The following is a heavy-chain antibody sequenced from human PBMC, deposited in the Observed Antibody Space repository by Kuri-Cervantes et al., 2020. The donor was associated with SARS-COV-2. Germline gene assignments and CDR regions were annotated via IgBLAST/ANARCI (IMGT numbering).Heavy chain of an antibody. V-gene: IGHV4-61*01. D-gene: IGHD2-15*01. CDR3: ARVVRGWYPQGRKGDWFDP. CDR2: IYHSGST. Sequence: SETLSLTCTVSGGSISSSSYYWSWIRQPPGKGLEWIGYIYHSGSTNYNPSLKSRVTISVDTSKNQFSLKLSSVTAADTAVYYCARVVRGWYPQGRKGDWFDPCGQATL. J-gene: IGHJ5*02. CDR1: GGSISSSSYY.